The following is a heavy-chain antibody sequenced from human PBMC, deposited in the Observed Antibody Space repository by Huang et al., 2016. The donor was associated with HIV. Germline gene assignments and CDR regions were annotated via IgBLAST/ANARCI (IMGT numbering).Heavy chain of an antibody. CDR2: IVPIFSVT. D-gene: IGHD6-13*01. CDR1: GGSFNSLA. J-gene: IGHJ3*02. V-gene: IGHV1-69*10. CDR3: AREGQTWYGKPIAAFEI. Sequence: VQLVQSGAEVKRPGTSVKISCKASGGSFNSLAFIWVRQAPGQGLQYMGGIVPIFSVTNYAEKFRGRLTISADKSTSTVFMELRGLTSKDTAVFFCAREGQTWYGKPIAAFEIWGQGTTVIVSP.